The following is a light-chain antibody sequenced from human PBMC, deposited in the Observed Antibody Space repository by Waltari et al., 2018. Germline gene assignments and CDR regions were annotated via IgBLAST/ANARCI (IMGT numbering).Light chain of an antibody. Sequence: QSALTQPASVSGSPGQSITISCTGTSSDVGNYNLVSSYQQHPGTAPELMIYEVNARPSGVSNRFSGSKSGNTASLTISGLQPEDEADYYCCSYAGSTTFWVFGTGTKVTVL. J-gene: IGLJ1*01. CDR3: CSYAGSTTFWV. V-gene: IGLV2-23*02. CDR1: SSDVGNYNL. CDR2: EVN.